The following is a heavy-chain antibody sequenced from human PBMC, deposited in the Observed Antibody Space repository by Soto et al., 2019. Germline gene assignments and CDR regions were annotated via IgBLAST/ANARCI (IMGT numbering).Heavy chain of an antibody. J-gene: IGHJ4*02. CDR2: IYYSGST. V-gene: IGHV4-30-4*01. D-gene: IGHD6-13*01. CDR3: AIRHSSPYFDY. CDR1: GGSISSGDYY. Sequence: QVQLQESGPGLVKPSQTLSLTCTVSGGSISSGDYYWSWIRQPPGKGLEWIGSIYYSGSTYYNPSLKSRFTISVHTSKNQFPLKLNSVTAADTAVYYCAIRHSSPYFDYWGQGTLVTVSS.